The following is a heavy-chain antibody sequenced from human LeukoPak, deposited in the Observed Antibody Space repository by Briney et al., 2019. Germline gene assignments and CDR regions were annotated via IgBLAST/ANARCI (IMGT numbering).Heavy chain of an antibody. Sequence: GGSLRLSCAASGFTFSGSAMHWVRQASGKGLEWVGRIRSKANSYATAYAASVKGRFTISRDDSKNTAYLQMNSLKTEDTAVYYCTRTYDFWSGSPSHFDYWGQGTLVTVSS. CDR3: TRTYDFWSGSPSHFDY. J-gene: IGHJ4*02. CDR1: GFTFSGSA. V-gene: IGHV3-73*01. CDR2: IRSKANSYAT. D-gene: IGHD3-3*01.